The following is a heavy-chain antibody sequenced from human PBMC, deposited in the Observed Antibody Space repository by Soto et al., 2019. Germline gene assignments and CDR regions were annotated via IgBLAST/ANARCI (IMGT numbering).Heavy chain of an antibody. CDR1: GFTFSSYS. Sequence: GGSLRLSCAASGFTFSSYSMNWVRQAPGKGLEWVSSISSSSYIYYADSVKGRFTISRDNAKNSLYLQMNSLRAEDTAVYYCARGVRKTYYYDSSGYSPAAFDIWGQGTMVTVSS. CDR2: ISSSSYI. D-gene: IGHD3-22*01. CDR3: ARGVRKTYYYDSSGYSPAAFDI. J-gene: IGHJ3*02. V-gene: IGHV3-21*01.